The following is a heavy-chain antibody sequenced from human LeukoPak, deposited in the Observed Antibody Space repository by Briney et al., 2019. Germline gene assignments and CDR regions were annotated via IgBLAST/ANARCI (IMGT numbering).Heavy chain of an antibody. CDR2: FYNSGRS. J-gene: IGHJ6*03. Sequence: PSETLSLTCTVSDDSISDYYRGWIRQPPGKGLEWIGYFYNSGRSTYNPSLKSRVAISLDTPKSQFSLELHSVTAADTAVYYCARGGYYYLDVWGGGTTVTVSS. V-gene: IGHV4-59*01. CDR1: DDSISDYY. CDR3: ARGGYYYLDV.